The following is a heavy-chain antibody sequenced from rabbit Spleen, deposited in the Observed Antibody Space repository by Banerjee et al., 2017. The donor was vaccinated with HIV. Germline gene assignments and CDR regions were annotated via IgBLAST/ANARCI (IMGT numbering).Heavy chain of an antibody. CDR2: IYTGSSGST. J-gene: IGHJ6*01. D-gene: IGHD6-1*01. CDR1: GFSFSSSYW. Sequence: QEQLEESGGGLVKPGGTLTLTCTASGFSFSSSYWICWVRQAPGKGLEWIACIYTGSSGSTYYASWAKGRFTITRSTSLNTVTLQLNSLTAADTATYFCARVGGVGVYGYATLWGPGTLVTVS. V-gene: IGHV1S45*01. CDR3: ARVGGVGVYGYATL.